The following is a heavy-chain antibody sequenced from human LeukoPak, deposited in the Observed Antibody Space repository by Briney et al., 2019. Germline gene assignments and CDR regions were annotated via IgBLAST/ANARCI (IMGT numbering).Heavy chain of an antibody. J-gene: IGHJ4*02. Sequence: SETLSLTCAVYGGSFSGYYWSWIRQPPGKGLEWIGEINHSGSTNYNPSLKSRVTISVDTSKNQFSLKLSSVTAADTAVYYCARDAWLRPYQYYFDYWGQGTLVTVSS. V-gene: IGHV4-34*01. CDR2: INHSGST. CDR1: GGSFSGYY. CDR3: ARDAWLRPYQYYFDY. D-gene: IGHD3-9*01.